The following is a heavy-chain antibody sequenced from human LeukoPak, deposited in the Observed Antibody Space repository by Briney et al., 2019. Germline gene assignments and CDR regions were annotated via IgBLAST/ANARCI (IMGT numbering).Heavy chain of an antibody. Sequence: GRSLRLSCAASGFTFSSYAMHWVRQAPGKGLEWVAVISYDGSNKYYADSVKGRFTVSRDNSKNTLYLQMKSLRAEDTAVYYCAKGGGYEAQYYYYYLDVWGKGTTVTISS. CDR3: AKGGGYEAQYYYYYLDV. CDR1: GFTFSSYA. J-gene: IGHJ6*03. CDR2: ISYDGSNK. V-gene: IGHV3-30*04. D-gene: IGHD5-12*01.